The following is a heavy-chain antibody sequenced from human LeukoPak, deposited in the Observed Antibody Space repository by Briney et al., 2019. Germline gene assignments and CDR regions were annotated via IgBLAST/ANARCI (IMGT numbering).Heavy chain of an antibody. CDR1: GFTFSSYG. CDR2: IWYDGSNK. V-gene: IGHV3-33*01. Sequence: GGSLRLSCAASGFTFSSYGMHWVRQAPGKGLEWVSVIWYDGSNKYYADSVKGRFTISRDNSQNTMYLQMNSLRAEDTAVYYCARGGYYDSSGYSHFDYWGQGPLVTVSS. D-gene: IGHD3-22*01. J-gene: IGHJ4*02. CDR3: ARGGYYDSSGYSHFDY.